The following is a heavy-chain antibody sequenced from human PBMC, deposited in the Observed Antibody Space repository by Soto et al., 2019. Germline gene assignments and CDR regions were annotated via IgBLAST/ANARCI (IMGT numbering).Heavy chain of an antibody. D-gene: IGHD2-2*01. Sequence: GGSLRLSCTASGFTFGDYAMSWFRQAPGKGLEWVGFIRSKAYGGTTEYAASVKGRFTISRDDSKSIAYLQMNSLKTEDTAVYYCSSGYCSSTSCYFPDAFDIWGQGTMVTVSS. CDR2: IRSKAYGGTT. CDR1: GFTFGDYA. J-gene: IGHJ3*02. V-gene: IGHV3-49*03. CDR3: SSGYCSSTSCYFPDAFDI.